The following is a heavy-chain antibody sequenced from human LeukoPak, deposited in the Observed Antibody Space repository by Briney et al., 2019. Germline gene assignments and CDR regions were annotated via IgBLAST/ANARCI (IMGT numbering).Heavy chain of an antibody. V-gene: IGHV1-69*01. Sequence: SVKVSCKAFGGTFSSYAISWVRQAPGQGLEWMGGIIPIFGTANYAQKFQGRVTITADESTSTAYMELSSLRSEDTAVYYCARGAYSSYHEDDAFDIWGQGTMVTVSS. CDR3: ARGAYSSYHEDDAFDI. CDR2: IIPIFGTA. CDR1: GGTFSSYA. D-gene: IGHD6-6*01. J-gene: IGHJ3*02.